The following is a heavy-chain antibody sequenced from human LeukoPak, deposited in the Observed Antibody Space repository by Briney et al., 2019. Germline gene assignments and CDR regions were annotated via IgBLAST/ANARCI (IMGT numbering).Heavy chain of an antibody. V-gene: IGHV1-8*02. D-gene: IGHD2-15*01. J-gene: IGHJ1*01. Sequence: ASVKVSCKASGYTFIDYEINWVRQAAGQGLEWVGWMRPNSGETGNVQKFQGRVTMARDISTSTAFMELTGLTSDDTAVYFCARGYCGGGGCYTVVYLPHWGQGTLVTVSS. CDR2: MRPNSGET. CDR1: GYTFIDYE. CDR3: ARGYCGGGGCYTVVYLPH.